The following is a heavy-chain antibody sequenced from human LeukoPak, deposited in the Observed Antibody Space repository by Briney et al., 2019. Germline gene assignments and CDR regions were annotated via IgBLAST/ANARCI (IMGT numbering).Heavy chain of an antibody. CDR3: ARDKVRGSWFDP. CDR1: GGTFSSYA. D-gene: IGHD3-16*01. V-gene: IGHV1-69*05. Sequence: GASVKVSCKASGGTFSSYAISWVRQAPGQGLVWMGRIIPILYTAKYAQKFQGRVTITTDESTSTAYMELSSLKSDDTAVYYCARDKVRGSWFDPWGQGTLVTVPS. CDR2: IIPILYTA. J-gene: IGHJ5*02.